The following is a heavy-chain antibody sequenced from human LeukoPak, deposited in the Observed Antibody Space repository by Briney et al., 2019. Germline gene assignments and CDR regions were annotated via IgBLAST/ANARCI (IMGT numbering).Heavy chain of an antibody. CDR3: VRSEWYQGAFDY. D-gene: IGHD3-3*01. J-gene: IGHJ4*02. Sequence: GASVKVSCKASGYTFTSYGISWVRQAPGQGLAWMGWISAYNGNTNYAQKLQGRVTMTTDTSTSTAYMELRSLRSDDTAVYYCVRSEWYQGAFDYWGQGTLVTVSS. CDR1: GYTFTSYG. CDR2: ISAYNGNT. V-gene: IGHV1-18*01.